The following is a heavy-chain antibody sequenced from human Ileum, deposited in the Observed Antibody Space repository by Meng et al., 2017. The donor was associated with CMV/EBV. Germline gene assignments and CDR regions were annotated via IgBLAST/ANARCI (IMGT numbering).Heavy chain of an antibody. CDR2: IIPIFGTA. J-gene: IGHJ6*02. Sequence: SVKVSCKASGGTFSSYAISWVRQAPGQGLEWMGGIIPIFGTANYAQKFQGRVTITTDESTSTAYMELSSLRSEDTAVYYRARGGGSLGAQISYYYYYGMDVWGQGTTVTVSS. CDR1: GGTFSSYA. D-gene: IGHD1-26*01. CDR3: ARGGGSLGAQISYYYYYGMDV. V-gene: IGHV1-69*05.